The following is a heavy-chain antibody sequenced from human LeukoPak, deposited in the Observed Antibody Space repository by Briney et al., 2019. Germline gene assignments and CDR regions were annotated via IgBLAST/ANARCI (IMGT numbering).Heavy chain of an antibody. Sequence: PGRSLRLSCAASGFTFSSYGMHWVRQAPGKGLEWVAGIRYDGSSEYYADSVKGRFTISRDNSKNTPYLQMSSLRAEDTAVYYCARDNWDYGVHAFDIWGQGTMVTVSS. CDR1: GFTFSSYG. V-gene: IGHV3-33*01. CDR3: ARDNWDYGVHAFDI. D-gene: IGHD1-7*01. J-gene: IGHJ3*02. CDR2: IRYDGSSE.